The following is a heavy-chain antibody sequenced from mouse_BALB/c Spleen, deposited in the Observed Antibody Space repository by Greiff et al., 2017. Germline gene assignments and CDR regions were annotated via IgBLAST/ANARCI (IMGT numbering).Heavy chain of an antibody. CDR1: GYTFTSYY. CDR2: IYPGNVNT. D-gene: IGHD3-3*01. J-gene: IGHJ2*01. Sequence: QVQLQQSGPELVKPGASVRISCKASGYTFTSYYIHWVKQRPGQGLEWIGWIYPGNVNTKYNEKFKGKATLTADKSSSTAYMQLSSLTSEDSAVYFCAREAGRFDYWGQGTTLTVSS. V-gene: IGHV1S56*01. CDR3: AREAGRFDY.